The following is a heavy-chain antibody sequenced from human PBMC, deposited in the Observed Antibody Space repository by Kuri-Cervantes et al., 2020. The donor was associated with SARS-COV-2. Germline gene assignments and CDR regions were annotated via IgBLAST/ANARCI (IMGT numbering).Heavy chain of an antibody. Sequence: ETLSLTCAASGFTFRSDSMNWVRQAPGKGLEWVSSISSSSSYIYYADSVKGRFTISRDNAKNSLYLQMNSLRAEDTAVYYCARDGPRGFYYDSSGYSDWFDPWGQGTLVTVSS. CDR2: ISSSSSYI. CDR3: ARDGPRGFYYDSSGYSDWFDP. V-gene: IGHV3-21*01. J-gene: IGHJ5*02. D-gene: IGHD3-22*01. CDR1: GFTFRSDS.